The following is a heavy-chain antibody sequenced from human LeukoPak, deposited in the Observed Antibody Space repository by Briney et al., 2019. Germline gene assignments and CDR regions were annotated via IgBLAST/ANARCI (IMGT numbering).Heavy chain of an antibody. D-gene: IGHD3-3*01. CDR2: IASDGAS. CDR1: DSSSWSHD. J-gene: IGHJ4*02. CDR3: AKGPNFGSWRAVNY. V-gene: IGHV3-23*01. Sequence: PGGSLRLSCAVSDSSSWSHDMSWVRQTLEKGLEWVSSIASDGASFYADSVRGRFTISRDKSQNILYLQMNSLRADDTARYYCAKGPNFGSWRAVNYWGQGRLVTVSS.